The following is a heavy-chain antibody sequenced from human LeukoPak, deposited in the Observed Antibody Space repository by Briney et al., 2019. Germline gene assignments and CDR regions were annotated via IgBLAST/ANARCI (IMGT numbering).Heavy chain of an antibody. CDR3: ARNSTSCGQGGYYYYYYMDV. CDR1: GFTFSSYS. CDR2: ISSSSSYI. J-gene: IGHJ6*03. Sequence: PGGSLRLSCAASGFTFSSYSMNWVRQAPGKGLEWVSSISSSSSYIYYADSVKGRFTISRDNAKNSLYLQMNSLRAEDTAVYYFARNSTSCGQGGYYYYYYMDVWGKGTTVTVSS. V-gene: IGHV3-21*01. D-gene: IGHD6-25*01.